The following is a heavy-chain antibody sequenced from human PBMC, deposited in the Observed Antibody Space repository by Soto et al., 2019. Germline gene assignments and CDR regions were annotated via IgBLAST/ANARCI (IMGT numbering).Heavy chain of an antibody. D-gene: IGHD1-1*01. CDR1: GGSISSGDYY. J-gene: IGHJ4*02. CDR3: ARARSKNEDYCDY. Sequence: SETLSLTCTVSGGSISSGDYYWSWLRQPPGKGLEWIGYISSSGSTYYNPSLMSRLVISVDTSKNQFSLKVNSVTAADTAVYYCARARSKNEDYCDYWGQGTLVTVSS. CDR2: ISSSGST. V-gene: IGHV4-30-4*01.